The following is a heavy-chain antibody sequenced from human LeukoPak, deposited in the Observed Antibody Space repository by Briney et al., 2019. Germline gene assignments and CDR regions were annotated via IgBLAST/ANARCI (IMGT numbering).Heavy chain of an antibody. D-gene: IGHD3-22*01. Sequence: GGSLRLSCTVSGFTFSRYWMNWVRQAPGKGLEWVANIKQDGSEKYYVESVKGRFTISRDNAKNSLFLQMNSLRAEDTAVYYCAKDAQVRAYYYDSSGYYGKYFDYWGQGTLVTVSS. CDR2: IKQDGSEK. J-gene: IGHJ4*02. CDR1: GFTFSRYW. V-gene: IGHV3-7*01. CDR3: AKDAQVRAYYYDSSGYYGKYFDY.